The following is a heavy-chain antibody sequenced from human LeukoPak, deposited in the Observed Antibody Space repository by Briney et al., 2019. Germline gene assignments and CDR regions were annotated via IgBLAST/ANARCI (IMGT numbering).Heavy chain of an antibody. CDR3: ARGDYYYDSTPLDY. D-gene: IGHD3-22*01. J-gene: IGHJ4*02. Sequence: ASVKVSCKASGGTFSSYAISWVRQAPGQGGEWMGRIIPILGIANYAQKFQGRVTITADRSTSTAYMELSSLRSEDTAVYYCARGDYYYDSTPLDYWGQGTLVTVSS. V-gene: IGHV1-69*04. CDR2: IIPILGIA. CDR1: GGTFSSYA.